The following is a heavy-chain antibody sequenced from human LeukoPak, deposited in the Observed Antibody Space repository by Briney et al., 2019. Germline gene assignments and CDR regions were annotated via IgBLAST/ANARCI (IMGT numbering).Heavy chain of an antibody. CDR2: IKQDGSEK. Sequence: GGSLRLSCAASGFTFSSYVMHWVRQAPGKGLEWVANIKQDGSEKYYVDSVKGRFTISRDNAKNSLYLQMNSLRAEDTAVYYCARDWYCSGGSCYLIDYWGQGTLVTVSS. CDR1: GFTFSSYV. CDR3: ARDWYCSGGSCYLIDY. D-gene: IGHD2-15*01. V-gene: IGHV3-7*01. J-gene: IGHJ4*02.